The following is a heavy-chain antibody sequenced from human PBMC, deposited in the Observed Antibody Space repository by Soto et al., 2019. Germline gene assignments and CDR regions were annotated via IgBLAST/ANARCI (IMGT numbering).Heavy chain of an antibody. CDR1: GGSISSYY. D-gene: IGHD2-2*01. J-gene: IGHJ5*02. CDR3: ARGRVVVPAAVMFNCLDP. V-gene: IGHV4-59*12. CDR2: IYYSGST. Sequence: NPSETLSLTCTVSGGSISSYYWSWIRQPPGKPLEWIGYIYYSGSTYYNPSLRSRVTISVDRSRTQFSLKMSSVTAADTAVYYCARGRVVVPAAVMFNCLDPWGQGALVTVSS.